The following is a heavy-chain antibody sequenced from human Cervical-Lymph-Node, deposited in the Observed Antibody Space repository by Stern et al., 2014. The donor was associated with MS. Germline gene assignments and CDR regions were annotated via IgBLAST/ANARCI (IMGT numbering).Heavy chain of an antibody. CDR2: IYWDYDQ. Sequence: QVTLRESGPALVTPTQTLTLTCTFSGFSLRSDGVAGGWIRSPTGKALAWLGLIYWDYDQRYSPSLQSRLTITKDTSKNQVVLRLTNMDPVDTATYYCVHLSHYYGLDVWGQGTTVSVSS. V-gene: IGHV2-5*02. CDR1: GFSLRSDGVA. J-gene: IGHJ6*02. CDR3: VHLSHYYGLDV.